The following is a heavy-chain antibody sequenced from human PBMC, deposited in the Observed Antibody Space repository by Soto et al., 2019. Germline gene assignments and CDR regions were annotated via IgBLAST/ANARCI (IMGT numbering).Heavy chain of an antibody. CDR1: GGSISSSSYY. CDR2: IYYSGST. CDR3: ARGDIVVVVAATRHRPFDY. D-gene: IGHD2-15*01. Sequence: PSETLSLTCTVSGGSISSSSYYWGWIRQPPGKGLEWIGSIYYSGSTYYNPSLKSRVTISVDTSKNQFSLKLSSVTAADTAVYYCARGDIVVVVAATRHRPFDYWGQGTLVTVS. V-gene: IGHV4-39*01. J-gene: IGHJ4*02.